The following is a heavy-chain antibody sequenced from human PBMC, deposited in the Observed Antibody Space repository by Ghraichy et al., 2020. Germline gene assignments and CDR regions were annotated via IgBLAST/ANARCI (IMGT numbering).Heavy chain of an antibody. CDR1: GYTFTGYY. CDR3: ARATAIRRYYYYGMDV. V-gene: IGHV1-2*02. Sequence: ASVKVSCKASGYTFTGYYMHWVRQAPGQGLEWMGWINPNSGGTNYAQKFQGRVTMTRDTSISTAYMELSRLRSDDTAVYYCARATAIRRYYYYGMDVWGQGTTVTVSS. D-gene: IGHD4-11*01. CDR2: INPNSGGT. J-gene: IGHJ6*02.